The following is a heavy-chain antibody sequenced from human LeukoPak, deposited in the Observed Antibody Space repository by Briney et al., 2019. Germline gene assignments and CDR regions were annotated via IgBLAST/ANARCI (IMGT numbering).Heavy chain of an antibody. CDR3: AKEVVVVPPNYYYYGMDV. Sequence: GGSLRLSCAASGFTFSSYAMSWVRQAPGKGLEWVSAISGSGGSTYYADSVKGRFTISRDNSKNTLYLQMNSLRAEDTAVYYCAKEVVVVPPNYYYYGMDVWGQGTTVTVSS. V-gene: IGHV3-23*01. J-gene: IGHJ6*02. CDR2: ISGSGGST. CDR1: GFTFSSYA. D-gene: IGHD3-22*01.